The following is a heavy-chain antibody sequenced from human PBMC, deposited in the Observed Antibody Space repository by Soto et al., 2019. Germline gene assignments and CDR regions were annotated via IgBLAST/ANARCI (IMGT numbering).Heavy chain of an antibody. V-gene: IGHV3-7*01. Sequence: GGSLRLSCAASGFTFSSYWMSWVRQAPGKGLEWVANIKQDGSEKYYVDSVKGRFTISRDNAKNSLYLQMNSLRAEDTAVYYCAKDLYYYDSRSSPFDYWGQGPLVTVSS. CDR3: AKDLYYYDSRSSPFDY. CDR1: GFTFSSYW. D-gene: IGHD3-22*01. J-gene: IGHJ4*02. CDR2: IKQDGSEK.